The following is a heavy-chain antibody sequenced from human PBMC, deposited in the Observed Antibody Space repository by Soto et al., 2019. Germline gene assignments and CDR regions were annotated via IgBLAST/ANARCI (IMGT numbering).Heavy chain of an antibody. CDR1: GGSFSGYY. J-gene: IGHJ4*02. D-gene: IGHD2-8*01. CDR2: INHSGST. V-gene: IGHV4-34*01. Sequence: SETLSLTCAVYGGSFSGYYWSWIRQPPGKGLEWTGEINHSGSTNYNPSLKSRVTISVDTSKNQFSLKLSSVTAADTAVYYCARGRRANIVLMVYADLRSHYFDYWGQGTLVTVSS. CDR3: ARGRRANIVLMVYADLRSHYFDY.